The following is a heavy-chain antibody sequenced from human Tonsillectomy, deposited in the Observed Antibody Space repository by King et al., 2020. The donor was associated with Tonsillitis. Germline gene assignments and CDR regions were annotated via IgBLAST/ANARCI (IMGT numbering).Heavy chain of an antibody. V-gene: IGHV3-21*01. Sequence: VQLVESGGGLVEPGGSLRLSCAASGFIFSNYGMNWVRQAPEKGLEWVSSISSSSSYIYYADSVKGRFTISRDNANNSLYLQMNSQRAEDTAVYYCARDQHLIRWGQGTLVTVSS. CDR1: GFIFSNYG. CDR3: ARDQHLIR. D-gene: IGHD2-2*01. CDR2: ISSSSSYI. J-gene: IGHJ4*02.